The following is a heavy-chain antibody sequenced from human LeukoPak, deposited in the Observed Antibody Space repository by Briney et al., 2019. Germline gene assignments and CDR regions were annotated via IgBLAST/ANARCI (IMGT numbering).Heavy chain of an antibody. Sequence: SETLSLTCAVYGGSFSGYYWSWIRQPPGKGLEWIGEINHSGSTNYNPSLKSRVTISVDTSKNQFSLKLSSVTAADMAVYYCARAPPYDYVWGSYRYSPFDYWGQGTLVTVSS. CDR3: ARAPPYDYVWGSYRYSPFDY. V-gene: IGHV4-34*01. CDR2: INHSGST. D-gene: IGHD3-16*02. J-gene: IGHJ4*02. CDR1: GGSFSGYY.